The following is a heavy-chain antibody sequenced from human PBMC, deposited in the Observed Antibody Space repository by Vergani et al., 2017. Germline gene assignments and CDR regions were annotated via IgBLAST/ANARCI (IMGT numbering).Heavy chain of an antibody. D-gene: IGHD5-24*01. CDR1: GYPFTGYY. J-gene: IGHJ4*02. Sequence: QVQLVQSGAEVKKPGASVKVSCKASGYPFTGYYMHWVRQAPGQGLEWMGWINPNSGGTNYAQKFQGRVTMTRDTSISTAYMELSRLRSDDTAVYYCARVPEARWLHQRGGYYFDYWGQGTLVTVSS. CDR2: INPNSGGT. V-gene: IGHV1-2*02. CDR3: ARVPEARWLHQRGGYYFDY.